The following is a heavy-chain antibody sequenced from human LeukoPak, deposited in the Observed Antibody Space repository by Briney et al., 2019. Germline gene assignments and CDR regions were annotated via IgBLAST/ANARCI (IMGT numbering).Heavy chain of an antibody. CDR2: IRSKAYGGTT. CDR1: GFTFSSYG. D-gene: IGHD2-2*01. CDR3: TRDSLIFCSSTSCYYYYYMDV. V-gene: IGHV3-49*04. J-gene: IGHJ6*03. Sequence: PGGSLRLSCAASGFTFSSYGMNWVHQAPGKGLEWVGFIRSKAYGGTTEYAASVKGRFTISRDDSKSIAYLQMNSLKTEDTAVYYCTRDSLIFCSSTSCYYYYYMDVWGKGTTVTVSS.